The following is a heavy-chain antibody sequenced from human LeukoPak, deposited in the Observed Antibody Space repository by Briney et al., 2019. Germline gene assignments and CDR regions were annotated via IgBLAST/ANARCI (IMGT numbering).Heavy chain of an antibody. CDR1: GGSIRGYY. J-gene: IGHJ4*02. CDR2: IYHSGST. Sequence: PSETLSLTCNVSGGSIRGYYWSWIRQPPGKGLEWIGYIYHSGSTKYNPSLKSRVTISVDTSKNQFSLKLSSVTAADTAVYYCARDGYSGNDGLWGQGSLVTVSS. CDR3: ARDGYSGNDGL. V-gene: IGHV4-59*01. D-gene: IGHD5-12*01.